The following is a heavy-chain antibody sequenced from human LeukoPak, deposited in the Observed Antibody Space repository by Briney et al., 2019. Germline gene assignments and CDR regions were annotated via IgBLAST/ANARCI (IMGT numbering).Heavy chain of an antibody. CDR1: GYTFNDYH. J-gene: IGHJ4*02. D-gene: IGHD3-9*01. V-gene: IGHV1-69-2*01. Sequence: GATVKISCKASGYTFNDYHIHWVQQAPGKGLEWMGRVDLEDGDTICAEKFQGRVTITADTSTDTAYMDLSSLRSFDTAVYYCARGSRSFDWLRSYFDFWGQGTLVSVSS. CDR3: ARGSRSFDWLRSYFDF. CDR2: VDLEDGDT.